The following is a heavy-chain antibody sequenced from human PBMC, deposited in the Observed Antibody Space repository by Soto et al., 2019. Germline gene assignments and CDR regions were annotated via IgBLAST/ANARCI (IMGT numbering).Heavy chain of an antibody. J-gene: IGHJ6*02. D-gene: IGHD1-1*01. CDR3: AKGGRGTYYYYYGMDV. V-gene: IGHV3-30*18. Sequence: PGGSLRLSCAASGFTFSGYGMHWVRQAPGKGLEWVAVISYDGNNKYYADSVKGRFTISRDNSKNTLYLQMNSLRAEDTAVYYSAKGGRGTYYYYYGMDVWGQGTTVTVSS. CDR1: GFTFSGYG. CDR2: ISYDGNNK.